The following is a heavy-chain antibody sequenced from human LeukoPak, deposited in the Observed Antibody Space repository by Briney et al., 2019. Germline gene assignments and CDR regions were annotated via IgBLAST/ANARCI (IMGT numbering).Heavy chain of an antibody. CDR3: ARGGDSSNWYPGYFDY. CDR2: ISSGGITI. V-gene: IGHV3-48*03. Sequence: GGSLRLSCAASGFIFSTYEMNWVRQAPGKGLEWVSYISSGGITINYADSVRGRFTISRDNTKNSLYLQMNSLRAEDTAVYYCARGGDSSNWYPGYFDYWGQGALVTVSS. J-gene: IGHJ4*02. D-gene: IGHD6-13*01. CDR1: GFIFSTYE.